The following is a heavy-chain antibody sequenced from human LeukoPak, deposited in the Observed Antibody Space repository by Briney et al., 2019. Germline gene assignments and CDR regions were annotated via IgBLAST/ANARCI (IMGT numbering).Heavy chain of an antibody. CDR3: ARVIVGAKLYYYYMDV. CDR1: GFTFSNFG. D-gene: IGHD1-26*01. CDR2: ISSSSSYI. J-gene: IGHJ6*03. Sequence: GGSLRLSCAASGFTFSNFGMAWVRQAPGKGLEWVSSISSSSSYIYYADSVKGRFTISRDNAKNSLYLQMNSLRAEDTAVYYCARVIVGAKLYYYYMDVWGKGTTVTVSS. V-gene: IGHV3-21*01.